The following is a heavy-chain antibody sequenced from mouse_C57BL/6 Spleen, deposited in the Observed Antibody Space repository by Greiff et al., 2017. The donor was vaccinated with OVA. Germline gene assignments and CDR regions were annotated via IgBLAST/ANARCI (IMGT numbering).Heavy chain of an antibody. D-gene: IGHD1-1*01. J-gene: IGHJ1*03. CDR3: AIITTVVGDWYFDV. V-gene: IGHV5-17*01. Sequence: EVQLVESGGGLVKPGGSLKLSCAASGFTFSDYGMHWVRQAPEKGLEWVAYISSGSSTIYYADTVKGRFTISRDNAKNTLFLQMTSLRSEDTAMYYCAIITTVVGDWYFDVWGTGTTVTVSS. CDR2: ISSGSSTI. CDR1: GFTFSDYG.